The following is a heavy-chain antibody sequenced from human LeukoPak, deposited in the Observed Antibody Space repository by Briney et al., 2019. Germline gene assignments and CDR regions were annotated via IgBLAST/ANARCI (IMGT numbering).Heavy chain of an antibody. CDR1: GYTFISYG. D-gene: IGHD6-6*01. CDR2: ISSFSGKT. J-gene: IGHJ5*02. CDR3: ARDHASSSGWFDP. Sequence: GASVKVSCKASGYTFISYGISWVRQAPGQGLEWVGWISSFSGKTNSAQKFQGRVTMSTDTTTSTAYLELRSLRFDDTPLYYCARDHASSSGWFDPSGQGTLVTVSS. V-gene: IGHV1-18*01.